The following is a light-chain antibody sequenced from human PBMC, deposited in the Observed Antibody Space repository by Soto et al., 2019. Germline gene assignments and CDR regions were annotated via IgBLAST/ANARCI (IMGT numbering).Light chain of an antibody. CDR3: CSYTSSSTLYV. CDR1: SSDVGGYNY. V-gene: IGLV2-14*01. Sequence: QSARAQPASVSGSPGQSITISCTGPSSDVGGYNYISWYQQHPGKAPKLILYEVSDRPSGVSNRFSGSKSGNTASLTISGLQAEDEADYYCCSYTSSSTLYVFGTGTKVTVL. J-gene: IGLJ1*01. CDR2: EVS.